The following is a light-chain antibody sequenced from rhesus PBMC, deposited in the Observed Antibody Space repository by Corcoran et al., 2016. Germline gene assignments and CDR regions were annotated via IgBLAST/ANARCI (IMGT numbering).Light chain of an antibody. J-gene: IGKJ1*01. CDR2: GAS. V-gene: IGKV1-33*02. Sequence: DIQMSQSPSSLSASVGDKVTITCRASQGISNALAWYPQKPEKAPKLLVYGASSLESGVPSRFSGSRTGTDFTLTISSLQPEDFATYYCQQGYSTPRTFCQWTKVEIK. CDR1: QGISNA. CDR3: QQGYSTPRT.